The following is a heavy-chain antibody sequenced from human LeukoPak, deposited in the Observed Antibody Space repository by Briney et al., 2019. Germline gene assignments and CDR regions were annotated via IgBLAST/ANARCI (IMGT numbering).Heavy chain of an antibody. Sequence: TLSLTCSVTGGSISSGGFYWSWIRQHPGQGLEWIGYIHNSGSTYYNPSLQSRAIISLDASKSQFSLQLNSVTAAGTAVYYCARVDGSGSKRWFDPWGQGVPVTVSS. CDR1: GGSISSGGFY. CDR3: ARVDGSGSKRWFDP. D-gene: IGHD3-10*01. J-gene: IGHJ5*02. V-gene: IGHV4-31*03. CDR2: IHNSGST.